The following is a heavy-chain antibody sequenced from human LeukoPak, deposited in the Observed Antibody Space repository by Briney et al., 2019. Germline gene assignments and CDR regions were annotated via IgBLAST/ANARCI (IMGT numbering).Heavy chain of an antibody. CDR3: ARGLWFGELKNAFDI. D-gene: IGHD3-10*01. CDR1: GFTFSSYG. V-gene: IGHV3-33*01. CDR2: IWYDGSNK. Sequence: PGRSLRLSCAASGFTFSSYGMHWVRQAPGKGLEWVAVIWYDGSNKYYADSVKGRFTISRDNSKNTLYLQMNSLRAEDTAVYYCARGLWFGELKNAFDIWGQGTMVTVSS. J-gene: IGHJ3*02.